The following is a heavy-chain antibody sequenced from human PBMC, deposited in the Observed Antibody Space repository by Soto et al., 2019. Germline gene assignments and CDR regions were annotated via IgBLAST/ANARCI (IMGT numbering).Heavy chain of an antibody. CDR1: GGTFSSYA. D-gene: IGHD6-13*01. Sequence: SVKVSCKASGGTFSSYAISWVRQAPGQGLEWMGGIIPIFGTANYAQKFQGRVTITADESTSTAYMELSSLRSEDTAVYYCARCYRSPSIAAAGTYYYYGMDVWGQGTTVTVSS. J-gene: IGHJ6*02. CDR3: ARCYRSPSIAAAGTYYYYGMDV. CDR2: IIPIFGTA. V-gene: IGHV1-69*13.